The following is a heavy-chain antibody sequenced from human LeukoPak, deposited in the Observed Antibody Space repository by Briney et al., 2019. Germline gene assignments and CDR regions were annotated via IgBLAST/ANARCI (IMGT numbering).Heavy chain of an antibody. CDR3: ARGRDYYDSTGYREGDAFDI. Sequence: PSETLSLTCTVSGGSISSYYWSWIRQPPGKGLEWIGFVHYSGSTNYNPSLKSRVIMSVDTSKNQFSLKLSSVTAADTAVYYCARGRDYYDSTGYREGDAFDIWGHGTMVTVSS. CDR1: GGSISSYY. D-gene: IGHD3-22*01. CDR2: VHYSGST. V-gene: IGHV4-59*01. J-gene: IGHJ3*02.